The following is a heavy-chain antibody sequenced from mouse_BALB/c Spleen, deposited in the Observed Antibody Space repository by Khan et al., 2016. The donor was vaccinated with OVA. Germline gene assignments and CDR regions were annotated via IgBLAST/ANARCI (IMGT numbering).Heavy chain of an antibody. CDR1: GFSLANYG. V-gene: IGHV2-2*02. D-gene: IGHD1-1*02. CDR3: ARNRNGYFDS. J-gene: IGHJ2*01. CDR2: IWSGGIT. Sequence: QVQLQQSGPGLVQPSQSLSITCTVSGFSLANYGVHWVRQSPGKGLEWLGVIWSGGITDYNATFISRLIISKDNSKGQVFFKMNSLQANDTAIYYCARNRNGYFDSWGQGSTLTVSS.